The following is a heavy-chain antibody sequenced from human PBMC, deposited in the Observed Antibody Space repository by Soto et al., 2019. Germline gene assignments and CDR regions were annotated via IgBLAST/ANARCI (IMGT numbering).Heavy chain of an antibody. CDR3: AKDQGDYDGNPPYGMDV. Sequence: EVHLLESGGGLVQPGGSLRLSCAASGFAFSSYAMTWVRQAPGKGLEWVSAISGGGARTYYADSVRGRFTISRDNSKNKLYLQMNSLRAEDTAVYYCAKDQGDYDGNPPYGMDVWGQGTTVTVSS. CDR2: ISGGGART. CDR1: GFAFSSYA. J-gene: IGHJ6*02. V-gene: IGHV3-23*01. D-gene: IGHD4-17*01.